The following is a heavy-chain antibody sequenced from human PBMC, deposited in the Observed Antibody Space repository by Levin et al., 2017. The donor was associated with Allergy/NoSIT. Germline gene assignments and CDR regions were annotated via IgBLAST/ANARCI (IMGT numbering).Heavy chain of an antibody. Sequence: GESLKISCAASGFTFSDYWMSWVRQAPGKGLEWVANIKQDGSDKYYVDSVKGRFTISRDNAKNSLYLQMNSLRGEDTAIYYCARATSADKEDYWGQGTLVTVSS. V-gene: IGHV3-7*01. CDR1: GFTFSDYW. J-gene: IGHJ4*02. D-gene: IGHD6-25*01. CDR2: IKQDGSDK. CDR3: ARATSADKEDY.